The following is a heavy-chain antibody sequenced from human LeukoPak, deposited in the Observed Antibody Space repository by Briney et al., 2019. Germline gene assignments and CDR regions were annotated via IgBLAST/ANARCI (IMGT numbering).Heavy chain of an antibody. V-gene: IGHV5-51*01. CDR2: IYPGDSDT. CDR1: GYSFTSYW. J-gene: IGHJ4*02. Sequence: GESLKISFKGSGYSFTSYWIGWVRPMPGKGLEWMGIIYPGDSDTRYSPSFQGQVTISADKSISTAYLQWSSLKASDTAMYYCARHIGDPRGPTDYWGQGTLVTVSS. CDR3: ARHIGDPRGPTDY. D-gene: IGHD1-26*01.